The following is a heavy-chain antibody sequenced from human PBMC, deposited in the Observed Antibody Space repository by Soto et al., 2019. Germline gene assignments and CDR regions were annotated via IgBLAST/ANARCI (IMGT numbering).Heavy chain of an antibody. CDR3: ARSAFLYLDIVVVNGMDV. CDR1: GYTFTSYY. CDR2: INPSGGST. D-gene: IGHD2-15*01. V-gene: IGHV1-46*01. J-gene: IGHJ6*02. Sequence: GASVKVSCKASGYTFTSYYMHWVRQAPGQGXEWMGIINPSGGSTSYAQKFQGRVTMTRDTSTSTVYMELSSLRSEDTAVYYCARSAFLYLDIVVVNGMDVWGQGTTVTVSS.